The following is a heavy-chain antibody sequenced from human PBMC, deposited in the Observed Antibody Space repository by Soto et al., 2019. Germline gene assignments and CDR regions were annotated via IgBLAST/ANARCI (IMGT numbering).Heavy chain of an antibody. D-gene: IGHD7-27*01. CDR2: IKQDGSEK. CDR1: GFALSNYW. CDR3: ATEASTWGC. V-gene: IGHV3-7*05. Sequence: EVQLVESGGDVVQPGGSLRLSCAASGFALSNYWMNWVRQAPGKGLEWVANIKQDGSEKNYVDSVKGRFTISRDNAKNSLYLQMNSLRAEDTAVYYCATEASTWGCWGQGTLVTVSP. J-gene: IGHJ4*02.